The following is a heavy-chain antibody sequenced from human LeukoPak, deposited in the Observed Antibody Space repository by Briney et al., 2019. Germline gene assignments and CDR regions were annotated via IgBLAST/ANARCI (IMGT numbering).Heavy chain of an antibody. V-gene: IGHV1-2*02. CDR1: GYTLTGYY. J-gene: IGHJ4*02. CDR3: ASTSDILTGYDY. Sequence: ASVKVSCKASGYTLTGYYMHWVRQAPGQGLEWMGWINPNSGGTNYAQKFQGRVTMTRDTSISTAYMELSRLRSDDTAVYYCASTSDILTGYDYWGQGTLVTVSS. D-gene: IGHD3-9*01. CDR2: INPNSGGT.